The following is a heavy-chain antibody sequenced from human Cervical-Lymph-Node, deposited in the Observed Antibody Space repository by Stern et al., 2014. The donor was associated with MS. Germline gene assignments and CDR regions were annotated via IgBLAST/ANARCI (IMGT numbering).Heavy chain of an antibody. Sequence: EVQLVESGGGLVKPGGSLRLSCAASGFTFSDAWMTWVRQAPGKGLEGVGRIKSKTDGGTTDYAAPVKGRFTISRDDSRNTLYLQMNSLKIEDTAVYYCTTGGYGDRRFDYWGQGTLVTVSS. CDR3: TTGGYGDRRFDY. J-gene: IGHJ4*02. CDR2: IKSKTDGGTT. V-gene: IGHV3-15*01. CDR1: GFTFSDAW. D-gene: IGHD4-17*01.